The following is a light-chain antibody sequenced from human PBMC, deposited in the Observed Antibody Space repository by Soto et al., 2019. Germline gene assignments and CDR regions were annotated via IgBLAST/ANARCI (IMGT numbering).Light chain of an antibody. CDR2: AAS. J-gene: IGKJ4*01. V-gene: IGKV1-12*01. Sequence: DIQMTQSPSFVSASVGDRVTITCRASQGIKSWLAWYQHKPGKAPKVLIFAASSLQSGVPSRFSGSRSGTDFTLTISNLQPEDVATYFWQQVNSLPLTFGGGTKVDIK. CDR1: QGIKSW. CDR3: QQVNSLPLT.